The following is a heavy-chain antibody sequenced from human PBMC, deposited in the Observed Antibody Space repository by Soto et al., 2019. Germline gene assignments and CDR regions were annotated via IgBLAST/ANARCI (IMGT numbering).Heavy chain of an antibody. D-gene: IGHD4-4*01. CDR2: IYYSGST. CDR3: ARAADDYTRGNWFDP. V-gene: IGHV4-59*01. Sequence: KPSETLSLTCTASGGSISSYYWSWIRQPPGKGLEWIGYIYYSGSTNYNPSLKSRVTISVDTSKNQFSLKLSSVTAADTAVYYCARAADDYTRGNWFDPWGQGTLVTVSS. J-gene: IGHJ5*02. CDR1: GGSISSYY.